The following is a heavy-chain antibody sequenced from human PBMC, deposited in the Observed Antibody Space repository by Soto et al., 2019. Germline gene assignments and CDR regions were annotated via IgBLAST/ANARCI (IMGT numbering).Heavy chain of an antibody. V-gene: IGHV5-10-1*01. Sequence: PGESLKISCKGSGYSFTSYWISWVRQMPGKGLEWMGRIDPSDSYTNYSPSFQGHVTISADKSISTAYLQWSSLKASDTAMYYCARRGSGPYYYYYGMDVWGQGTTVTVSS. CDR2: IDPSDSYT. J-gene: IGHJ6*02. CDR3: ARRGSGPYYYYYGMDV. CDR1: GYSFTSYW. D-gene: IGHD1-26*01.